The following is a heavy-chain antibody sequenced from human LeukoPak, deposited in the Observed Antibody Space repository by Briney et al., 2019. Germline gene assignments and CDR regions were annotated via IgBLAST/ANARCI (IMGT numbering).Heavy chain of an antibody. D-gene: IGHD3-3*01. Sequence: SETLSLTCTVSGGSISSGDYYWSWIRQPPGKGLEWIGYIYYSGSTYYNPSLKSRVTISVDTSKNQFSLKLSSVTAADTAVYYCARAMLRSGFDYWGQGTLVTISS. V-gene: IGHV4-30-4*01. CDR3: ARAMLRSGFDY. CDR2: IYYSGST. CDR1: GGSISSGDYY. J-gene: IGHJ4*02.